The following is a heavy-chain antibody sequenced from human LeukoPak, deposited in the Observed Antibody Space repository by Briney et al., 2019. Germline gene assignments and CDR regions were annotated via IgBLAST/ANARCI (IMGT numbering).Heavy chain of an antibody. D-gene: IGHD4-17*01. V-gene: IGHV4-59*01. CDR1: GGSISSYH. Sequence: SETLSLTCTVSGGSISSYHWSWIRQPPGKGLEWIGYIYYSGSTNYNPSLKSRVTISVDTSKNQFSLKLSSVTAADTAVYYCARGAYGDYAYWGQGTLVTVSS. J-gene: IGHJ4*02. CDR2: IYYSGST. CDR3: ARGAYGDYAY.